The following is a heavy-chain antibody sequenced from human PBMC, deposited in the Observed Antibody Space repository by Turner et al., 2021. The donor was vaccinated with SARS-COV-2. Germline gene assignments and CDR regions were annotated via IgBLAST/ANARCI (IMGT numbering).Heavy chain of an antibody. J-gene: IGHJ6*02. CDR2: IYYSGST. CDR3: AGEVVGGTRAYYYGMDV. D-gene: IGHD2-15*01. Sequence: LQLPQSDRGLVKPWESVYLGCPGTVSTISSSGYYWGWIRQPPGKGLEWIGNIYYSGSTYYNPSLKSRVTISGDTSKDVFALKMSAVTAADTAVYYCAGEVVGGTRAYYYGMDVWGQGTTVTVSS. CDR1: VSTISSSGYY. V-gene: IGHV4-39*01.